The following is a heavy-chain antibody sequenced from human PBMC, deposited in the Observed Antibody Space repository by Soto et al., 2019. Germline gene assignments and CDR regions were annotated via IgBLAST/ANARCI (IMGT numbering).Heavy chain of an antibody. CDR2: ISYDGSNK. D-gene: IGHD2-2*01. V-gene: IGHV3-30*18. Sequence: QVQLVEAGGGVVQPGRSLRLSCAASGFTFSTYGMHWVRQAPGKGLEWVAVISYDGSNKYYADSVNGRFTISRDNSKIPVYMLLNPLSAEATAVYYCAKGPAIVLVEAAMHYYSGMDVWGQGTTVSVSS. CDR1: GFTFSTYG. J-gene: IGHJ6*02. CDR3: AKGPAIVLVEAAMHYYSGMDV.